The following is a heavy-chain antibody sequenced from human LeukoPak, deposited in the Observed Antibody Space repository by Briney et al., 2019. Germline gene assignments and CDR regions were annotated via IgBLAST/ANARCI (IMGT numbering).Heavy chain of an antibody. J-gene: IGHJ5*02. D-gene: IGHD5-12*01. CDR3: ARDTFRGYPGCWFDH. Sequence: SETLSLTCTVSGGSISSGSYYWSWIRQPAGKGLEWIGRIYTSGSTNYNPSLKSRVTISVDTSKNQFSLKLSSVTAADTAVYYCARDTFRGYPGCWFDHWGQGTLVTVSS. V-gene: IGHV4-61*02. CDR2: IYTSGST. CDR1: GGSISSGSYY.